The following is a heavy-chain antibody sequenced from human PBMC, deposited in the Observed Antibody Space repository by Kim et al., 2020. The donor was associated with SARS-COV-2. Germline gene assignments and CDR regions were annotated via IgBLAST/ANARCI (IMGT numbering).Heavy chain of an antibody. CDR1: GGTFSSYA. Sequence: SVKVSCKASGGTFSSYAISWVRQAPGQGLEWMGGIIPVFGTAYYAQKFQGRVTITADESTSTAYMELSSLRSEDTAVYYCAREREKRTGLYYYYGMDVWGQGTTVTVSS. CDR2: IIPVFGTA. J-gene: IGHJ6*02. CDR3: AREREKRTGLYYYYGMDV. V-gene: IGHV1-69*13. D-gene: IGHD7-27*01.